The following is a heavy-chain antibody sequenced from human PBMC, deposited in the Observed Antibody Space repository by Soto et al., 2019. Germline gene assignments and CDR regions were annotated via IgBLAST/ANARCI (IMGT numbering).Heavy chain of an antibody. CDR1: STTFVSYG. CDR3: ARGGSVRAFDY. CDR2: ISLYNGNT. J-gene: IGHJ4*02. D-gene: IGHD4-17*01. Sequence: QVQLVQSGAEVKKPGASVKVSCKASSTTFVSYGISWVRQAPGQGLEWLGWISLYNGNTNYAQNLQGTVTMTTDTSTSTAYMELRSLRPDDTAVYYCARGGSVRAFDYGGQGTPVTVSS. V-gene: IGHV1-18*01.